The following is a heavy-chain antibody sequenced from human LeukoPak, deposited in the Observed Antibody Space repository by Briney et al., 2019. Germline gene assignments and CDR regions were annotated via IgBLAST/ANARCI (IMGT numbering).Heavy chain of an antibody. Sequence: GGSLRLSCAASGFTLSSYCIKWVRQAPGKGVEWVSSISGSSSYIYYADSVKGRFTISRDNAKNSLYLQMNSLRAEDTAVYSCAELGITMIGGVWGKGTTATISS. J-gene: IGHJ6*04. V-gene: IGHV3-21*06. CDR2: ISGSSSYI. CDR3: AELGITMIGGV. D-gene: IGHD3-10*02. CDR1: GFTLSSYC.